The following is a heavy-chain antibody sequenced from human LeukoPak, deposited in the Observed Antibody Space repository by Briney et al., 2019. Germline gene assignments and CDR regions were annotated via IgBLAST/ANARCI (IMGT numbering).Heavy chain of an antibody. J-gene: IGHJ4*02. CDR1: GGSISSSSYY. Sequence: SETLSLTCTVSGGSISSSSYYWGWIRQPPGKGLEWIGSIYYSGSTYYNPSLKSRVTISVDTSKNQFSLKLSSVTAADTAVYYCATRGRDGYSRALYWGQGTLVTVSS. CDR2: IYYSGST. D-gene: IGHD5-24*01. CDR3: ATRGRDGYSRALY. V-gene: IGHV4-39*01.